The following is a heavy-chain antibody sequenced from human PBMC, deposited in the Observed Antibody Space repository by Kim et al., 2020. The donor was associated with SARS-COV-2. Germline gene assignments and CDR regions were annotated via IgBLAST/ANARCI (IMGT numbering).Heavy chain of an antibody. CDR3: ARAPAWAGPDY. Sequence: GGSLRLSCAASGFTFSSYWMHWVRQAPGKGLVSVSRINSDGSSTSYADSVKGRFTISRDNAKNTLYLQMNSLRAEDTAVYYCARAPAWAGPDYWGQGTLVTVSS. CDR2: INSDGSST. D-gene: IGHD3-10*01. V-gene: IGHV3-74*01. J-gene: IGHJ4*02. CDR1: GFTFSSYW.